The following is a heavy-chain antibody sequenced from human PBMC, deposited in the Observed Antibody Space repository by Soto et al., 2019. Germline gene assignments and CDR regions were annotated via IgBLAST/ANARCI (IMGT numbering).Heavy chain of an antibody. J-gene: IGHJ4*02. CDR1: GGSISSGGYY. V-gene: IGHV4-31*03. CDR2: IYYSGST. D-gene: IGHD3-3*01. CDR3: ARVEWLLSNFDY. Sequence: SETLSLTCTVSGGSISSGGYYWSWIRQHPGKGLGWIGYIYYSGSTYYNPSLKSRVTISVDTSKNQFSLKLSSVTAADTAVYYCARVEWLLSNFDYWGQGTLVTVSS.